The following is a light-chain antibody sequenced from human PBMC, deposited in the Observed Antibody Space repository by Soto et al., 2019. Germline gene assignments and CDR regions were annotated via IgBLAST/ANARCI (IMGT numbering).Light chain of an antibody. Sequence: DIQMTQSPSTLSASVGDRVTITCRASQSISSWLGWYQQKPGKAPKLLIYKASSLESAVPSRFIGSGSGTDSTLTISSLRPDDFATSYCQQYNSYSRTFGQGTKVEIK. CDR1: QSISSW. J-gene: IGKJ1*01. CDR3: QQYNSYSRT. V-gene: IGKV1-5*03. CDR2: KAS.